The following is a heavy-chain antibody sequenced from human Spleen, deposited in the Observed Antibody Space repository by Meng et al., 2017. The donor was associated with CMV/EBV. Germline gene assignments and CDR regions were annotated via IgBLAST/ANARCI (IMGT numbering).Heavy chain of an antibody. D-gene: IGHD5-12*01. Sequence: SCAASGFTLSNYWVHWVRQAPGKGLEWVSRINRYANLIDYAGSVRGRFTVSRDSARDTVYLQMHSLRFEDTAVYHCAKGSRWLPSDFWGQGTLVTVSS. J-gene: IGHJ4*02. CDR2: INRYANLI. CDR3: AKGSRWLPSDF. V-gene: IGHV3-74*01. CDR1: GFTLSNYW.